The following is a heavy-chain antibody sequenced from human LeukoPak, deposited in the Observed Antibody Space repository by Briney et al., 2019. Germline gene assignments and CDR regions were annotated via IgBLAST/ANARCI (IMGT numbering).Heavy chain of an antibody. J-gene: IGHJ5*02. CDR3: ARRLTQYDCFDP. Sequence: SQNLSLTCAISGDSVSSNSVTWNWIRQSPSRGLEWLGRTYYRSTWYNDYAVSVRGRITVNPDTSKNQFSLHLNSVTPEDTAVYYCARRLTQYDCFDPWGQGILVTVSS. CDR1: GDSVSSNSVT. D-gene: IGHD2-2*01. CDR2: TYYRSTWYN. V-gene: IGHV6-1*01.